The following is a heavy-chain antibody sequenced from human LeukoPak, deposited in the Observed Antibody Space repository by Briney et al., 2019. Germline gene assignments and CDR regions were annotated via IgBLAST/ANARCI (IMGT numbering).Heavy chain of an antibody. CDR3: ASRLRSSWNGEIDY. V-gene: IGHV4-34*01. CDR2: INHSGST. Sequence: SETLSLTCAVYGGSFSGYYWSWIRQPPGKGREWIGEINHSGSTNYNPSLKSRVTISVDTSKNQFSLKLSSVTAADTAVYYCASRLRSSWNGEIDYWGQGTLVTVSS. CDR1: GGSFSGYY. D-gene: IGHD6-13*01. J-gene: IGHJ4*02.